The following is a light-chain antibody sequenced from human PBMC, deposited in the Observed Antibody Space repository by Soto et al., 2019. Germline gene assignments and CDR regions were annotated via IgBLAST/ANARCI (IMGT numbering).Light chain of an antibody. CDR1: QSVSSD. V-gene: IGKV3-15*01. CDR3: QQYNNWPPWT. Sequence: EVVMTQSPDTLYVSPGERATLSCRASQSVSSDLAWYQQKPGQAPRLVIYGASTRATGIPARFSGSGSGTEFTLTISSLQSEDFAVYHCQQYNNWPPWTFGQGTRVEIK. J-gene: IGKJ1*01. CDR2: GAS.